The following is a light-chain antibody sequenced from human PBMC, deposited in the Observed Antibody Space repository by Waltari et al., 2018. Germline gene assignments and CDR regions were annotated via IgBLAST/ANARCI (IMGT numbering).Light chain of an antibody. CDR2: GAS. CDR3: QHYGSSPIT. V-gene: IGKV3-20*01. J-gene: IGKJ5*01. Sequence: EFVLTQSPGTLSLSPGERATLSCRASQSVTSSYLAWYQQKPGQAHRLLIYGASSRATGIPDRFSGSGSGTDFTLSISRLEAEDFAVYYCQHYGSSPITFGQGTRLDIK. CDR1: QSVTSSY.